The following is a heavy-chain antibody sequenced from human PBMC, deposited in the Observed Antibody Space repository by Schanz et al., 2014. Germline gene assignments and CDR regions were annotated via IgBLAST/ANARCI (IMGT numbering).Heavy chain of an antibody. D-gene: IGHD2-8*02. V-gene: IGHV3-23*04. CDR1: GFTFSSYA. Sequence: EVQLVESGGGLVQPGGSLRLSCTASGFTFSSYAMSWVRQAPGKGLEWVSAISGSGGSTYYADSVKGRFTISRDNSKNTLYLQMNSLRVEDTAVYYCAKSLESCPGGRCSRGYFDYWGQGTLVTVSS. CDR2: ISGSGGST. CDR3: AKSLESCPGGRCSRGYFDY. J-gene: IGHJ4*02.